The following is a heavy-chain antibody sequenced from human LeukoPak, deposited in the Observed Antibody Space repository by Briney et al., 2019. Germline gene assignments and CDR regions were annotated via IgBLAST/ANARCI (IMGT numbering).Heavy chain of an antibody. V-gene: IGHV3-30*04. D-gene: IGHD3-22*01. J-gene: IGHJ4*02. CDR1: GCTFSRYV. Sequence: GRSLTLSCPGSGCTFSRYVMHWVRQARGKELEWVAVMSRYGRTNYCADSVKGRFTISRDNSKNTLYVQMNSLRAEDTAVYYCATGDDTSGPDFCYFDFWGQGTLVTVSS. CDR3: ATGDDTSGPDFCYFDF. CDR2: MSRYGRTN.